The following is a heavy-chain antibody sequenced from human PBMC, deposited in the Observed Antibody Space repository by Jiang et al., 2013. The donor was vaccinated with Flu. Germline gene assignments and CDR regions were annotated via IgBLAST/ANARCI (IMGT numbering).Heavy chain of an antibody. J-gene: IGHJ4*02. D-gene: IGHD2-15*01. V-gene: IGHV3-30*01. CDR3: TRGSYCSGGSCYYDY. Sequence: ISRDNSKNTLYLQMNSLRTEDTAVYYCTRGSYCSGGSCYYDYWGQGTLVTVSS.